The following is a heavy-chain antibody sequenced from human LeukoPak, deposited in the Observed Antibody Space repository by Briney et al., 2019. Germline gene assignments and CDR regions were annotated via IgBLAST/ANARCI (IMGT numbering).Heavy chain of an antibody. CDR1: GFTFSSYD. V-gene: IGHV3-23*01. Sequence: RPGGSLRLSCAASGFTFSSYDMSWVRQAPGKGLEWVSGISGSGGITYYAVSVKGRFTISRDNSKNTLYLQMNSLRAEDTAVYYCAKGPYYYDSSGYSRRWFDPWGQGTLVTVSS. J-gene: IGHJ5*02. D-gene: IGHD3-22*01. CDR3: AKGPYYYDSSGYSRRWFDP. CDR2: ISGSGGIT.